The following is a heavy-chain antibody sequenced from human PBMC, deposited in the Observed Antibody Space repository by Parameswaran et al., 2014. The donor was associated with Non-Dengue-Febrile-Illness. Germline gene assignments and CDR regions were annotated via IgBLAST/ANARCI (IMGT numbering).Heavy chain of an antibody. Sequence: RWIRQPPGKGLEWVSAISGSGGSTYYADSVKGRFTISRDNSKNTLYLQMNSLRAEDTAVYYCATLSRITIFGVVPPNHAFDIWGQGTMVTVSS. D-gene: IGHD3-3*01. CDR2: ISGSGGST. J-gene: IGHJ3*02. V-gene: IGHV3-23*01. CDR3: ATLSRITIFGVVPPNHAFDI.